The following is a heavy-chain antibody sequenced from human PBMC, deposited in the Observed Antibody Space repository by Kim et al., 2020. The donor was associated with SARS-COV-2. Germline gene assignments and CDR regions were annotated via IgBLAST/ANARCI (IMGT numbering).Heavy chain of an antibody. Sequence: GWSLRLSCKGSGYSFTSYWIGWVRQMPGKGLEWMGIIYPGDSDTRYSPSFQGQVTISADKSISTAYLQWSSLKASDTAMYYCARLAANTYCSGGSCYSGVYYYYGMDVWGQGTTVTVSS. CDR1: GYSFTSYW. CDR2: IYPGDSDT. D-gene: IGHD2-15*01. J-gene: IGHJ6*02. CDR3: ARLAANTYCSGGSCYSGVYYYYGMDV. V-gene: IGHV5-51*01.